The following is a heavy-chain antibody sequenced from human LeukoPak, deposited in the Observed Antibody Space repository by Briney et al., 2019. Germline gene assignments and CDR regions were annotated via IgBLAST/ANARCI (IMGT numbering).Heavy chain of an antibody. J-gene: IGHJ4*02. CDR2: ITGSGDGT. V-gene: IGHV3-23*01. Sequence: AGGSLRLSCAASGFTFSNYGMMWVRQAPGKRLEWVSSITGSGDGTYYADSVRGRFTISRDNSENTLYLQLDSLRAEDTAVYFCVKGFVHPTYYFDYWGQGTLVTVSS. CDR3: VKGFVHPTYYFDY. D-gene: IGHD3-10*01. CDR1: GFTFSNYG.